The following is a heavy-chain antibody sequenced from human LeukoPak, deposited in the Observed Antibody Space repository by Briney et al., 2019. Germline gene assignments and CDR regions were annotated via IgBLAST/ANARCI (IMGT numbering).Heavy chain of an antibody. D-gene: IGHD1-26*01. CDR1: GYTFTGYY. J-gene: IGHJ4*02. CDR3: ARANSGSYYLMRY. V-gene: IGHV1-2*02. CDR2: INPSTGGT. Sequence: ASVKVSCKASGYTFTGYYIHWVRQAPGQGLEWMGWINPSTGGTNYAQKFQGRVTMTRDTSISTAYMELSRLRSDDTAVYYCARANSGSYYLMRYWGQGTLVTVSS.